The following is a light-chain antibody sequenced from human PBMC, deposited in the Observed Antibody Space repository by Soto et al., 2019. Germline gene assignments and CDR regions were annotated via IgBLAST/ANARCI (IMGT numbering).Light chain of an antibody. CDR3: MQGLQSPT. V-gene: IGKV2-28*01. J-gene: IGKJ1*01. CDR2: LSS. CDR1: QSLLHSNGDSY. Sequence: DTVMTQSPLSLTVTPGEPASISCRSSQSLLHSNGDSYLDWYLQKPGQSPQLLIYLSSKRASGGADRFSGSGSGTDFTLKISTVEAEDVGVYYCMQGLQSPTFGQGTRVEIK.